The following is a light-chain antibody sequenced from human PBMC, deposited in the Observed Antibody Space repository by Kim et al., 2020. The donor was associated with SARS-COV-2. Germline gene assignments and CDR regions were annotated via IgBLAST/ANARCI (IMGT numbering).Light chain of an antibody. J-gene: IGKJ5*01. CDR1: QTRNNDY. Sequence: PGEGDKHSCRASQTRNNDYLNWYQQKRGRAPRLRIDGASTRATGIPDRFSGSGSGTDLTLTISRLEPEDFAVYYCQHYGASPLITFGQGTRLEIK. CDR2: GAS. CDR3: QHYGASPLIT. V-gene: IGKV3-20*01.